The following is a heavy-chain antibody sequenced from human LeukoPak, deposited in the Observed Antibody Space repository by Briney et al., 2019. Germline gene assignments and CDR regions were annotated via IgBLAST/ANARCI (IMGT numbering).Heavy chain of an antibody. CDR2: IKGGGDDP. D-gene: IGHD2-21*02. J-gene: IGHJ4*02. V-gene: IGHV3-23*01. CDR1: GFTFSTYA. CDR3: AKGGHDFNPFYW. Sequence: GGSLRLSCAAPGFTFSTYAMGWVRQAPGRGLEWVSSIKGGGDDPFYADSVKGRFTTSRDNSKNTLFLQLDSLRAEDSAVYYCAKGGHDFNPFYWWGQGTLVTVSS.